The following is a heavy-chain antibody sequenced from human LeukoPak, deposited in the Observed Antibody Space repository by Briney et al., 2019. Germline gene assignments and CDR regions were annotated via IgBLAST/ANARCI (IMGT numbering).Heavy chain of an antibody. CDR1: GDPIRNYY. V-gene: IGHV4-59*01. CDR3: ARGGGAASYGFSWFDP. J-gene: IGHJ5*02. Sequence: SETLSLTCTVSGDPIRNYYWSWIRQPPGKGLEWIGCMYYSESPNYNPSLKSRVAISVDTSKNQFSLKLSSVTAADTAVYYCARGGGAASYGFSWFDPWGQGTLVTVSS. D-gene: IGHD5-18*01. CDR2: MYYSESP.